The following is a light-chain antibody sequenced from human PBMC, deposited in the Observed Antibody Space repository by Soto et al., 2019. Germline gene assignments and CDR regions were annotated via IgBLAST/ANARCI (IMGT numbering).Light chain of an antibody. V-gene: IGKV3-11*01. CDR2: GAS. Sequence: DIVLTQSPATLSLSPGERATLTCRASQSVSSFLAWYQQKPGQAPRLLIYGASIRATGIPARFSGSGSGTDFTLTIRSLQPEDFATYYCQQSGTFGQGTKVEIK. CDR3: QQSGT. CDR1: QSVSSF. J-gene: IGKJ1*01.